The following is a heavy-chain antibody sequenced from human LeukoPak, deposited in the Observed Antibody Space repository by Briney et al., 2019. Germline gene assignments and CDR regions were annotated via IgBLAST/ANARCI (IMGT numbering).Heavy chain of an antibody. J-gene: IGHJ6*02. V-gene: IGHV3-30-3*01. CDR3: ARDVVGSSNNGMDV. CDR1: GFTFSSYA. CDR2: ISYDGSNK. Sequence: GGSLRLSCAASGFTFSSYAMHWVRQAPGKGLEWVAVISYDGSNKYYADSVKGRFTISRDNSKNTLYLQMNSLRAEDTAVYYCARDVVGSSNNGMDVWGQGTTVTDSS. D-gene: IGHD6-13*01.